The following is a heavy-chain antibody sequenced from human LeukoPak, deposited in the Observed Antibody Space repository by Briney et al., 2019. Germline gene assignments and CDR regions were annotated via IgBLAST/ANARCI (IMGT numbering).Heavy chain of an antibody. CDR2: IYSGGST. V-gene: IGHV3-53*01. D-gene: IGHD2-2*01. J-gene: IGHJ1*01. CDR1: GFTVSSNY. Sequence: GGSLRLSCAASGFTVSSNYMSWVRQAPGKGLEWVSVIYSGGSTYYADSVKGRFTISRDNAKNSLYLQMNSLRDEDTAVYYCARGSPLGYCSSTSCYLVWGQGTLVTVSS. CDR3: ARGSPLGYCSSTSCYLV.